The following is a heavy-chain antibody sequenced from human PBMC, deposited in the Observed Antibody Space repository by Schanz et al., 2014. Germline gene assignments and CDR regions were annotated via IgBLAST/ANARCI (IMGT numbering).Heavy chain of an antibody. CDR3: AKVAPAATYLDS. CDR1: GFTFSTYG. Sequence: EVKLLESGGHLVQPGGSLRLSCVASGFTFSTYGMSWVRQAPGKGLEWVSRMIGSGSSVFYADSVKGRFTISRDNLKNTVYLQMNSLRAGDTAVYYCAKVAPAATYLDSWGLGTLVTVSS. V-gene: IGHV3-23*01. D-gene: IGHD2-2*01. CDR2: MIGSGSSV. J-gene: IGHJ4*02.